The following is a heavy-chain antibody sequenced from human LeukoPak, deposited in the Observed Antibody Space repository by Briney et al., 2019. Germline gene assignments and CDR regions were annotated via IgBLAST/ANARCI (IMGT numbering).Heavy chain of an antibody. CDR3: ARLYGELWYWFDP. D-gene: IGHD4-17*01. J-gene: IGHJ5*02. CDR1: GGSISSYY. V-gene: IGHV4-59*08. CDR2: IYYSGST. Sequence: SETLSLTCTVSGGSISSYYWSWIRQPPGKGLEWIGYIYYSGSTNYNPSLKSRVTISVDTSKNQFSLKLSSVTAADTAVYYCARLYGELWYWFDPWGQGTLVSVSS.